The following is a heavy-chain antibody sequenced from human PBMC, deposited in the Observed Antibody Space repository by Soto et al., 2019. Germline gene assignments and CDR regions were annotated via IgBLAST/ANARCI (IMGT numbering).Heavy chain of an antibody. CDR3: ASGHRADFWSGYSPYFSAMDA. Sequence: SETLSLTCAVFGGSFSGDYWSWIRQPPGKGLEWIGEINHSGSTNYNPSLKSRVTISVDTAKNQFSLKLSSVTAADTAVYYCASGHRADFWSGYSPYFSAMDAWGQGTTVTVSS. D-gene: IGHD3-3*01. CDR1: GGSFSGDY. V-gene: IGHV4-34*01. CDR2: INHSGST. J-gene: IGHJ6*02.